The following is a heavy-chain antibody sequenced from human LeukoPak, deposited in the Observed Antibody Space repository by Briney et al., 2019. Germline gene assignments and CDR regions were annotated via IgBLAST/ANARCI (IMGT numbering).Heavy chain of an antibody. V-gene: IGHV3-23*01. CDR2: ISGSGGST. CDR1: GFTFSTYA. Sequence: GGSLTLSCAASGFTFSTYAMSWVRQAPGKGVEWVSAISGSGGSTYYADSVKGRFTISRDNSKNTLYLQMNSLRAEDTAVYYCAKSADTYYDILTGYYTLYYFDYWGQGTLVTVSS. J-gene: IGHJ4*02. CDR3: AKSADTYYDILTGYYTLYYFDY. D-gene: IGHD3-9*01.